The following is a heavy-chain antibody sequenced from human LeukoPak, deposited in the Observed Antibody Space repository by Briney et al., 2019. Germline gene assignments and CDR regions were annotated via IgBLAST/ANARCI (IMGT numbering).Heavy chain of an antibody. Sequence: ASVKVSCKASGGTFSSYAISWVRQAPGQGLEWMGGIIPIFGTANYAQKFQGRVTITADKSTSTAYMDLSSLRSEDTAVYYCAREVLGITMVRGVFDYWGQGTLVTVSS. V-gene: IGHV1-69*06. CDR1: GGTFSSYA. CDR2: IIPIFGTA. D-gene: IGHD3-10*01. J-gene: IGHJ4*02. CDR3: AREVLGITMVRGVFDY.